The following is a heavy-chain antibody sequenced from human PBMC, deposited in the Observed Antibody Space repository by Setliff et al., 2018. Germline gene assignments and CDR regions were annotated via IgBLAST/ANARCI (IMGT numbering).Heavy chain of an antibody. D-gene: IGHD3-16*01. Sequence: ASVKVSCKASGGSFDSDVITWVRQAPGQGLEWMGRPIPILGKTNYAESFQGRVLITADRSTNTVQMQLSSLRSEDTAIYYCARELRSPFWHIDYWGQGSLVTVSS. CDR2: PIPILGKT. CDR3: ARELRSPFWHIDY. V-gene: IGHV1-69*13. J-gene: IGHJ4*02. CDR1: GGSFDSDV.